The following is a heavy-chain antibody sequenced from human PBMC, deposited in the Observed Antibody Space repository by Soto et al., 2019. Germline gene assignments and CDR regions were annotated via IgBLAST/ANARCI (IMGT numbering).Heavy chain of an antibody. V-gene: IGHV5-51*01. CDR3: AASICYYCMDV. J-gene: IGHJ6*02. CDR1: GYTFTNYW. Sequence: PGDALKISCMGSGYTFTNYWIGWVRPMPGKGLEWMGIIYPGDSDTKYKPSFQVEVTISTDKSITTTYLQWSSLKAADTAVYYCAASICYYCMDVWGQGTTVTVSS. CDR2: IYPGDSDT.